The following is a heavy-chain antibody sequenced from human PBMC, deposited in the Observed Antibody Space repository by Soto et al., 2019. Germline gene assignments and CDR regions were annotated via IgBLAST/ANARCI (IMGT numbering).Heavy chain of an antibody. V-gene: IGHV1-3*04. J-gene: IGHJ5*02. CDR2: INTGNGYT. D-gene: IGHD2-15*01. CDR3: ARVRGGYCSGGSCSEAWFDP. CDR1: GYTFTSYP. Sequence: QVQLLQSGAEAKKPGASVKVSCEASGYTFTSYPIHWVRQAPGQRLEWMGWINTGNGYTKYSQKFQARVTITRDTSASTSYMQLSRLRSEDTAVYYCARVRGGYCSGGSCSEAWFDPWGQGTLVTVSS.